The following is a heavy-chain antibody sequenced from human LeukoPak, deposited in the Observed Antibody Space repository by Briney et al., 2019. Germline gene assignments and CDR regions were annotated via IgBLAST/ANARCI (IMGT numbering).Heavy chain of an antibody. J-gene: IGHJ5*02. CDR1: GVIFGNYW. CDR3: ARDMVGWFDP. Sequence: PGGSLTLSCAASGVIFGNYWMSWVRQAPGKGLEWVANIKLDGSTKDYVDSVKGRFTISRDNAKNSLYLQMNSLRGDDTAVYYCARDMVGWFDPWGQGTLVTVSS. V-gene: IGHV3-7*01. D-gene: IGHD2-15*01. CDR2: IKLDGSTK.